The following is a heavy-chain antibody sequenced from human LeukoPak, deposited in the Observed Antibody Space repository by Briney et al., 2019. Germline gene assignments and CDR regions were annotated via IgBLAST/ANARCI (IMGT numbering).Heavy chain of an antibody. D-gene: IGHD5-24*01. CDR1: GGTFSSYA. CDR3: ARDRSRDGYKYYFDY. V-gene: IGHV1-69*04. J-gene: IGHJ4*02. Sequence: SVKVSCKASGGTFSSYAISWVRQAPGQGLEWMGRIVPIFGIANYAQKFQGRVTITADKSTSTAYMELSSLRSEDTAVYYCARDRSRDGYKYYFDYWGQGTLVTVSS. CDR2: IVPIFGIA.